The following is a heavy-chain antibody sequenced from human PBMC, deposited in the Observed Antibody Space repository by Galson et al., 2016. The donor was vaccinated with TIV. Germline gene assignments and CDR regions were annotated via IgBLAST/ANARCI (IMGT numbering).Heavy chain of an antibody. J-gene: IGHJ4*02. CDR3: ARQKDYLYYLDY. CDR2: LYTNEKT. V-gene: IGHV3-53*05. CDR1: GFAVSTNY. D-gene: IGHD4/OR15-4a*01. Sequence: LRLSCAASGFAVSTNYMSWVRQAPGKGLEWVSVLYTNEKTFYVDSVKGRFTISRDNSENTLYLQMNSLRPEDTAMYYCARQKDYLYYLDYWGQGTLVTVSS.